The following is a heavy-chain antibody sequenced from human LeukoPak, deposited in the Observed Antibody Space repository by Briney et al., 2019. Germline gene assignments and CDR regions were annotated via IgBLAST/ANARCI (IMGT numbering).Heavy chain of an antibody. J-gene: IGHJ5*02. CDR1: GFTFSSYS. V-gene: IGHV3-21*01. D-gene: IGHD6-13*01. CDR2: ISSSSSYI. Sequence: GGSLRLSCAASGFTFSSYSMNWVRRAPGKGLEWISSISSSSSYIYYADSVKGRFTISRDNAKNSLYLQMNSLRAEDTAVYYCAREGQQLVPGHWFDPWGQGTLVTVSS. CDR3: AREGQQLVPGHWFDP.